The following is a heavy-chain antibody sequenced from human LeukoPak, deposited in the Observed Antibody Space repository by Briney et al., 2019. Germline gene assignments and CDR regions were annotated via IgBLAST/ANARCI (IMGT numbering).Heavy chain of an antibody. CDR1: GFTFSSYP. D-gene: IGHD2-2*01. Sequence: PGGSLRRSCAASGFTFSSYPMSWVRQAPGKGLECVSAISGSGGSTYYADSIKGRFTVSRDNSKNTLFLQMDSLRAEDTAVYYCAKLVLPAAIISPYNWFDPWGQGTLVIVSS. CDR2: ISGSGGST. J-gene: IGHJ5*02. V-gene: IGHV3-23*01. CDR3: AKLVLPAAIISPYNWFDP.